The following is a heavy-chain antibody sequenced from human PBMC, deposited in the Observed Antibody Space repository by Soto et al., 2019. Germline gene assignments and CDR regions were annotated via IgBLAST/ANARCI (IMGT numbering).Heavy chain of an antibody. Sequence: GGSLRLSCAASGFTFSSYGMHWVRQAPGKGLEWVAVISYDGSNKYYADSVKGRFTISRDNSKNTLYLQMNSLRAEDTAVYYCAVAGVYYDSSGYYSPMDVWGQGTTVTVSS. J-gene: IGHJ6*02. CDR2: ISYDGSNK. CDR3: AVAGVYYDSSGYYSPMDV. V-gene: IGHV3-30*03. CDR1: GFTFSSYG. D-gene: IGHD3-22*01.